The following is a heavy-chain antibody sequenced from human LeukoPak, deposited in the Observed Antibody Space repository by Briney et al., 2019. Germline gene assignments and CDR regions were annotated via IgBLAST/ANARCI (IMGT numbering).Heavy chain of an antibody. CDR1: GYSIGSGYY. V-gene: IGHV4-38-2*01. D-gene: IGHD6-19*01. CDR3: ARLLGAVAGTGSNWFDP. Sequence: PSETLSLTCAVSGYSIGSGYYWGWIRQPPGKGLEWIGSIYHGGSTYYNPSLKSRVTISVDTSKNHFSLKLSSVTAADTAVYYCARLLGAVAGTGSNWFDPWGQGTLVTVSS. CDR2: IYHGGST. J-gene: IGHJ5*02.